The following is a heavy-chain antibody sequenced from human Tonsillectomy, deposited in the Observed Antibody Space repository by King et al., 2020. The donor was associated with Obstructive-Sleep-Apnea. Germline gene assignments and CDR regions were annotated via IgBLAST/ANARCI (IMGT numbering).Heavy chain of an antibody. CDR3: ASARYYYDGMDV. Sequence: VQLQESGPGLVKPSETLSLTCTVSGGSISSYYWSWIRQPPGKGLEWIGYIYYSGSTNYNPSLKSRVTISVDTSKNQFSRKLNSVTAADTAVYYCASARYYYDGMDVWGQGTTVTVSS. CDR2: IYYSGST. CDR1: GGSISSYY. J-gene: IGHJ6*02. V-gene: IGHV4-59*08. D-gene: IGHD6-6*01.